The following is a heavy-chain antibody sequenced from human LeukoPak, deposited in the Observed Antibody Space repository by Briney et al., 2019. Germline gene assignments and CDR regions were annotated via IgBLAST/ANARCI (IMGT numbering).Heavy chain of an antibody. V-gene: IGHV3-15*01. CDR3: TTVRRSYCSSTSCYTAYYYYYMDV. J-gene: IGHJ6*03. Sequence: GGSLRLSCAASGFTFSNAWMSWVRQAPGKGLEWVGRIKSKTDGGTTDYAAPVKGRFTISRDDSKNTLYLQMNSLKTEDTAVYYCTTVRRSYCSSTSCYTAYYYYYMDVWGKGTTVTVSS. CDR2: IKSKTDGGTT. CDR1: GFTFSNAW. D-gene: IGHD2-2*02.